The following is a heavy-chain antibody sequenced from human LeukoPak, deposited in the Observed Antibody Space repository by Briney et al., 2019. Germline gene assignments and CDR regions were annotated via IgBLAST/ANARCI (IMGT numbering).Heavy chain of an antibody. D-gene: IGHD2-21*02. CDR2: IDYDGGSG. V-gene: IGHV3-23*01. J-gene: IGHJ4*02. CDR1: GFTLSSYE. Sequence: GGSLRLSCTVSGFTLSSYEMSWIRQAPGKGLEWVSSIDYDGGSGHYADSVKGRFTISRDNSKNTLYLQMNSLRPEDTAVYYCAKDRTAYAYYFESWGQGTLVTVSS. CDR3: AKDRTAYAYYFES.